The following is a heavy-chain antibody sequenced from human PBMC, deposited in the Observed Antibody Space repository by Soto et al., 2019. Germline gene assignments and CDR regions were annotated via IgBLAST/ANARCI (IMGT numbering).Heavy chain of an antibody. J-gene: IGHJ4*02. Sequence: EEQLVESGGGLVQPGGSLRLSCAASGFTFSNHVMNWVRQAPARGLEWVSSISRDFNTYYADSVKGRFTISRDNAKDSLYLQMNSLRADDTAVYYCVNGDYYVGQGTLVTVSS. D-gene: IGHD4-17*01. CDR3: VNGDYY. V-gene: IGHV3-48*01. CDR1: GFTFSNHV. CDR2: ISRDFNT.